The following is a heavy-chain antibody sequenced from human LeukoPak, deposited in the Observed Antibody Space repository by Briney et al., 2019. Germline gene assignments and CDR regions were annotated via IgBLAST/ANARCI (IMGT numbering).Heavy chain of an antibody. J-gene: IGHJ6*02. CDR3: ARDKVGATGYYYGMDV. D-gene: IGHD1-26*01. V-gene: IGHV4-59*01. CDR1: GGSISSYY. Sequence: PSETLSLTCTVSGGSISSYYWSWIRQPPGKGLEWIGYIYYSGSTNYNPSLKSRVTISVDTSKNQFSLKLSSVTAADTAVYYCARDKVGATGYYYGMDVWGQGTTVTVSS. CDR2: IYYSGST.